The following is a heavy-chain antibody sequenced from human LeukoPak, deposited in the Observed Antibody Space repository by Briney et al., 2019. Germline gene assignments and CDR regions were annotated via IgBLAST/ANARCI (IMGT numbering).Heavy chain of an antibody. V-gene: IGHV3-30*02. Sequence: GGSLRLSCAASGFTFSSYGMHWVRQAPGTGLEWVAFIRSDGSNKNYADSVKGRFTISRDNSKNTLYLQMNSLRTDDTAVYYCAKDYSKTSYYGSGTYYRPNWFDPWGQGTLVTVSS. CDR2: IRSDGSNK. J-gene: IGHJ5*02. D-gene: IGHD3-10*01. CDR1: GFTFSSYG. CDR3: AKDYSKTSYYGSGTYYRPNWFDP.